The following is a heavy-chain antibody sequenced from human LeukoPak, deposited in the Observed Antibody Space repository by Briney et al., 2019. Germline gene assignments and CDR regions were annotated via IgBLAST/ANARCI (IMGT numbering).Heavy chain of an antibody. J-gene: IGHJ5*02. CDR1: GFTFSSYA. CDR3: AKGRNYDFWSGYFRWFDP. Sequence: PGGSLRLSCAASGFTFSSYAMSWVRQAPGKGLEWVSAISGSGGSTYYADSVKGRFTISRDNPKNTLYLQMNSLRAEDTAVYYCAKGRNYDFWSGYFRWFDPWGQGTLVTVSS. CDR2: ISGSGGST. V-gene: IGHV3-23*01. D-gene: IGHD3-3*01.